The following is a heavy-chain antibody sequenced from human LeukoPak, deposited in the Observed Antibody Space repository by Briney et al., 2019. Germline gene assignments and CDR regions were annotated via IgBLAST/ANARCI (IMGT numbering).Heavy chain of an antibody. V-gene: IGHV3-15*01. CDR2: IKSKTDGGTT. D-gene: IGHD4-17*01. Sequence: GSLRLSCAASGFTFGNAWMSWVRQAPGKGLEWVGRIKSKTDGGTTDYAAPVKGRFTISRDDSKNTLYLQMNSLKTEDTAVYYCTTGTTVTTYLYYYYYYMDVWGEGTTVTVSS. J-gene: IGHJ6*03. CDR3: TTGTTVTTYLYYYYYYMDV. CDR1: GFTFGNAW.